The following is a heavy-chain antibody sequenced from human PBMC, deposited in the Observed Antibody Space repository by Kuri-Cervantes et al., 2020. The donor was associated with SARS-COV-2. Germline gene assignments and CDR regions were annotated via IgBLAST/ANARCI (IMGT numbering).Heavy chain of an antibody. J-gene: IGHJ4*02. CDR3: ARGAID. Sequence: LRLSCAVYGGSFSGYYWSWIRQPPGKGLEWIGYIYYSGSTYYNPSLKSRVTISVDTSKNQFSLKLSSVTAADTALYYCARGAIDWGQGTLVTVSS. D-gene: IGHD2/OR15-2a*01. CDR2: IYYSGST. CDR1: GGSFSGYY. V-gene: IGHV4-34*09.